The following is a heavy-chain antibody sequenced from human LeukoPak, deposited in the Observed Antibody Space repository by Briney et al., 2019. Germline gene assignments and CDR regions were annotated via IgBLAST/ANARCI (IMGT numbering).Heavy chain of an antibody. CDR2: FYYSGST. D-gene: IGHD2-2*02. CDR1: GGSISSYH. V-gene: IGHV4-59*01. J-gene: IGHJ4*02. CDR3: ARRFCSNTRCYKEMATILPDY. Sequence: SETLSLTCTVSGGSISSYHWSWIRQPPGKGLEWLGFFYYSGSTNYNPSLRSRVTISVDTSKNQFSLKLRSVTAADTAVYYCARRFCSNTRCYKEMATILPDYWGQGALVTVSS.